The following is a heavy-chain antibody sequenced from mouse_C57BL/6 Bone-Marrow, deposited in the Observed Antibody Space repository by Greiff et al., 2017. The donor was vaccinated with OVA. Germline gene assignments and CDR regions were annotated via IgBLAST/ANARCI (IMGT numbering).Heavy chain of an antibody. Sequence: VQVVESGAELARPGASVKLSCKASGYTFTSYGISWVKQRTGQGLEWIGEIYPRMGNTYYNEKFKGKATLTADKSSSTAYMELRSLTSEDSAVYFCASDYPAWFAYWGQGTLVTVSA. CDR2: IYPRMGNT. J-gene: IGHJ3*01. D-gene: IGHD2-4*01. CDR1: GYTFTSYG. CDR3: ASDYPAWFAY. V-gene: IGHV1-81*01.